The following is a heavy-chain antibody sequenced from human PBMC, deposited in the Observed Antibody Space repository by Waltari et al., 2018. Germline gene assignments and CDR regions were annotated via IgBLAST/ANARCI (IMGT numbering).Heavy chain of an antibody. D-gene: IGHD2-2*01. CDR3: AKGTTSPRTGAFDY. J-gene: IGHJ4*02. CDR2: MSGSGGST. CDR1: GFPFSSYA. Sequence: EVQLLESGGGLVQPGGSLRLSCAAPGFPFSSYAMRWVRQAPGKGLEWVSAMSGSGGSTYYADSVKGRFTISRDNSKNTLYLQMNSLRAEDTAVYYCAKGTTSPRTGAFDYWGQGTLVTVSS. V-gene: IGHV3-23*01.